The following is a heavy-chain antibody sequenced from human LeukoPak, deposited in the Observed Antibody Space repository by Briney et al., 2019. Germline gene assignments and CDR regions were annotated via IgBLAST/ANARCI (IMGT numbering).Heavy chain of an antibody. CDR1: GGSFSGYY. Sequence: SETLSLTCAVYGGSFSGYYWSWIRQPPGKGLEWIGEINHSGSTNYNPSLKSRVTISVDTSKNQFSLKLSSVTAADTAVYYCAGAPPRYCSGGSCSRQKTNWFDPWGQGTLVTVSS. J-gene: IGHJ5*02. CDR3: AGAPPRYCSGGSCSRQKTNWFDP. V-gene: IGHV4-34*01. CDR2: INHSGST. D-gene: IGHD2-15*01.